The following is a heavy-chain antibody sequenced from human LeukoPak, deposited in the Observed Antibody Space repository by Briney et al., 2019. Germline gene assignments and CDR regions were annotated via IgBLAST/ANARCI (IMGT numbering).Heavy chain of an antibody. J-gene: IGHJ6*03. CDR2: INPNSGGT. Sequence: ASVKVSCKASGYTFTGYYMHWVRQAPGQGLEWLGWINPNSGGTNYAQKFQGRVTMTRDTSISTAYMELSRLRSDDTAVYYCARDVGYYGSGSYYYYYYYMDVWGKGTTVTISS. D-gene: IGHD3-10*01. CDR1: GYTFTGYY. V-gene: IGHV1-2*02. CDR3: ARDVGYYGSGSYYYYYYYMDV.